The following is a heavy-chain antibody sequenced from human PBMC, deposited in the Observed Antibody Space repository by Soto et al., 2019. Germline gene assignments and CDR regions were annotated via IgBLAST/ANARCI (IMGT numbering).Heavy chain of an antibody. CDR2: IYHSGDT. V-gene: IGHV4-4*02. J-gene: IGHJ4*02. CDR3: ARVPDY. CDR1: GDSISNTNW. Sequence: SETLSLTCAVSGDSISNTNWWSWVRQPPGKGLEWIGEIYHSGDTNYNPSLKSRVILSVDKSKNQFSLKLSSVTAADTAVYYCARVPDYWGQGILVTVSS. D-gene: IGHD2-2*01.